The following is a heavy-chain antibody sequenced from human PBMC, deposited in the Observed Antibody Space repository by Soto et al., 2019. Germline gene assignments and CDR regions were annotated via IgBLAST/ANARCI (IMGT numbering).Heavy chain of an antibody. D-gene: IGHD6-6*01. J-gene: IGHJ4*02. CDR3: ARDRSNSPDYFDY. CDR2: IYHSGRT. V-gene: IGHV4-30-4*01. Sequence: PSETLSLTCTVSGGSISSDDYYWTWIRQPPGKGLEWIGYIYHSGRTSHNPSLDSRITISMDTSNNQFSLKLSSVTAADTAVYYCARDRSNSPDYFDYWGQGALVTVSS. CDR1: GGSISSDDYY.